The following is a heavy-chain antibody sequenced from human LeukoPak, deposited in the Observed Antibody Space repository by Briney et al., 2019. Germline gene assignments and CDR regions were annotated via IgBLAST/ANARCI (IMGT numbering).Heavy chain of an antibody. D-gene: IGHD6-13*01. Sequence: SETLSLTCTVSGGSISSYYWSCIRQPPGKGLEWIGYIYYSGSTNYNPSLKSRVTISVDTSKNQFSLKLSSVTAADTAVYYCARVRYSSSWYGRSLFDYWGQGTLVTVSS. V-gene: IGHV4-59*01. CDR3: ARVRYSSSWYGRSLFDY. CDR2: IYYSGST. CDR1: GGSISSYY. J-gene: IGHJ4*02.